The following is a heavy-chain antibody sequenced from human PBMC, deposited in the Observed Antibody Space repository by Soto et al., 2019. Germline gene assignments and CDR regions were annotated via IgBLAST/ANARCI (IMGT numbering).Heavy chain of an antibody. J-gene: IGHJ6*02. V-gene: IGHV3-30*18. CDR1: GFTFSSYG. CDR2: ISYDGSNK. CDR3: AKDLRFLEWLLYGYYYYGMDV. Sequence: GGSLRLSCAASGFTFSSYGMHWVRQAPGKGLEWVAVISYDGSNKYYADSVKGRFTISRDNSKNTLYLQMNSLRAEDTAVYYCAKDLRFLEWLLYGYYYYGMDVWGQGTTVTVPS. D-gene: IGHD3-3*01.